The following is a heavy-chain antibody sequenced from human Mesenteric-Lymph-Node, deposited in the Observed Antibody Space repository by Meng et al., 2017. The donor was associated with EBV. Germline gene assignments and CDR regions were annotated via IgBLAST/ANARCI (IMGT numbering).Heavy chain of an antibody. CDR2: INSKSDGGTT. J-gene: IGHJ4*02. CDR3: AAVTMVRAFGY. D-gene: IGHD3-10*01. CDR1: GFTFNNAW. V-gene: IGHV3-15*01. Sequence: EVQLXXXXXGLVXPXXXFRLXXATSGFTFNNAWMSWVRQAPGKGLEWVGRINSKSDGGTTDYAAPVKGRFTISRDDSKNTLYLQMNSLKTEDTAVYYCAAVTMVRAFGYWGQGTLVTVSS.